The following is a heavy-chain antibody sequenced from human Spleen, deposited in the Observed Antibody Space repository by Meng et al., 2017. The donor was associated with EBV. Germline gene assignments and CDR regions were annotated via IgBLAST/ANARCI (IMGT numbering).Heavy chain of an antibody. D-gene: IGHD2-21*01. CDR3: ARGKID. CDR2: IIHTGET. J-gene: IGHJ4*02. V-gene: IGHV4-34*02. Sequence: QVQLQQWGAGLLKPSETLSLTCAVNGGSFSGPDWTWIRQPPGKGLEWIGEIIHTGETNYNPSLTGRVTISRDTSKNQFSLKLNSVTAADTAVYYCARGKIDWGQGTLVTVSS. CDR1: GGSFSGPD.